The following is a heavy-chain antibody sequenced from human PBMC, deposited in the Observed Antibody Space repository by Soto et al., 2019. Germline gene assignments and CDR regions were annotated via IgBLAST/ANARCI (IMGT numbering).Heavy chain of an antibody. Sequence: VGSLRLSFAASGFTFSSYGMHWVRQAPGKGLEWVAVIWYDGSNKYYADSVKGRFTISRDNSKNTLYLQMNSLRAEDTAVYYCARARYDFWSGYSSTPDYYYYYGMDVWGQGTTVTVSS. J-gene: IGHJ6*02. V-gene: IGHV3-33*01. CDR1: GFTFSSYG. CDR2: IWYDGSNK. D-gene: IGHD3-3*01. CDR3: ARARYDFWSGYSSTPDYYYYYGMDV.